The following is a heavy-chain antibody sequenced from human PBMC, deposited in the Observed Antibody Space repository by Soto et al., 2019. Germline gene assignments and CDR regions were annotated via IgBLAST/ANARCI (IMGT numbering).Heavy chain of an antibody. J-gene: IGHJ4*02. CDR3: ARRLSSQLVGGDHYYFDY. Sequence: QLQLQESGPGLVKPSETLSLTCTVSGGSISSGLSSSDYYLGWIRESPGKGLEWIGSIYHTGNTSYNPSLNSRVTISIDTSKNQLSLKLSSVTAADTAVYDCARRLSSQLVGGDHYYFDYWGQGTLVTVAS. D-gene: IGHD6-6*01. CDR2: IYHTGNT. CDR1: GGSISSGLSSSDYY. V-gene: IGHV4-39*01.